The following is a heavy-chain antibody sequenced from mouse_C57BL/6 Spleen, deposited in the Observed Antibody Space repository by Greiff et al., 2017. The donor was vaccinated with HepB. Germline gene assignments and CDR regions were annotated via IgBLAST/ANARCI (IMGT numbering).Heavy chain of an antibody. CDR1: GFTFPSYW. J-gene: IGHJ2*01. D-gene: IGHD1-1*01. V-gene: IGHV1-69*01. CDR2: IDTSDSYT. Sequence: QVQLQQPGAELVMPGASVKLFCKASGFTFPSYWMHWVKQRPGQGLEWIGEIDTSDSYTNYNQKFKGKSTLTVDKSSSTAYMQRSSLTSEDSAVYYCARSTTVVANYFDYWGQGTTLTVSS. CDR3: ARSTTVVANYFDY.